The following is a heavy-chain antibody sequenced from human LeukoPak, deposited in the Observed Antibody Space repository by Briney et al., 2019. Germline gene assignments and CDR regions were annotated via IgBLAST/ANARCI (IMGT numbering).Heavy chain of an antibody. CDR1: GYTFTGYY. D-gene: IGHD2-15*01. Sequence: GASVKVSCKASGYTFTGYYMHWVRQAPGQGLEWMGRINPNSGGANYAQKFQGRVTMTRDTSISTAYMELSRLRSDDTAVYYCARDRYCSGGSCYSFDYWGQGTLVTVSS. CDR3: ARDRYCSGGSCYSFDY. CDR2: INPNSGGA. J-gene: IGHJ4*02. V-gene: IGHV1-2*06.